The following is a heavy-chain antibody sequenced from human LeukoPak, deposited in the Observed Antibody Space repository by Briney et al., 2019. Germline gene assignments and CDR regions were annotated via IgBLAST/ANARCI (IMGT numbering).Heavy chain of an antibody. CDR1: GFTFSNYA. CDR3: ARGEFSFDY. Sequence: GGSLRLSCTASGFTFSNYAMSWVRQAPGKGLEWVSSISTIGSSTSYADSVKGRFTISRDNSKNTLYLQTSGLRADDTAVYYCARGEFSFDYWGQGTLVTVSS. V-gene: IGHV3-23*01. J-gene: IGHJ4*02. CDR2: ISTIGSST. D-gene: IGHD3-10*01.